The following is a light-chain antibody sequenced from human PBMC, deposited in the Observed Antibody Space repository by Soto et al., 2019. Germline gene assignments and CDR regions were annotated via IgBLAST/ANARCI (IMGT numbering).Light chain of an antibody. Sequence: DIVMTQSPDSLAVSLCERATINCKSSQSVFYRSYNKNYLAWYQKKPGQPPKVLIYWASTRESGVPDRFSGSGSETDFTLTISNMQADDVAIYYCQQYYTTPLTFGGGTKVDIK. CDR2: WAS. CDR1: QSVFYRSYNKNY. V-gene: IGKV4-1*01. J-gene: IGKJ4*01. CDR3: QQYYTTPLT.